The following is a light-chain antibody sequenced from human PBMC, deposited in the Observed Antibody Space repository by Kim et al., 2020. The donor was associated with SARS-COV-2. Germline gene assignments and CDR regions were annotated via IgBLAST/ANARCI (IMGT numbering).Light chain of an antibody. J-gene: IGKJ3*01. CDR3: QQSYITPFS. Sequence: DIQMTQSPSSLSAPVGDRVTITCRTSQNINSHLNWYHQKPGRAPKLLISAASTLQGGVPSRFSGSGSETDFTLTISSLQPEDFITYFCQQSYITPFSFGPGTKVDIK. V-gene: IGKV1-39*01. CDR1: QNINSH. CDR2: AAS.